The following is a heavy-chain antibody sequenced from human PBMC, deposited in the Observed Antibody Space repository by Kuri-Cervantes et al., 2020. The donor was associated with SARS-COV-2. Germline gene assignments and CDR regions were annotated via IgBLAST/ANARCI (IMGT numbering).Heavy chain of an antibody. D-gene: IGHD3-16*01. CDR1: GGSISSSSYY. J-gene: IGHJ6*02. CDR2: INHSGST. Sequence: SETLSLTCTVSGGSISSSSYYWGWIRQPPGKGLEWIGEINHSGSTNYNPSLKSRVTISVDTSKNQFSLKLSSVTAADTAVYYCARATRGRDSHGLDYYGMDVWGQGTTVTVSS. V-gene: IGHV4-39*07. CDR3: ARATRGRDSHGLDYYGMDV.